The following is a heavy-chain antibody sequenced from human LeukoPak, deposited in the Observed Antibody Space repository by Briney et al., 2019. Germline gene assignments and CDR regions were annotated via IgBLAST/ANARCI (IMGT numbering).Heavy chain of an antibody. CDR1: GFTVDSNY. D-gene: IGHD3-22*01. CDR2: IYTGGNT. CDR3: ARGDDSGYYDYFDY. J-gene: IGHJ4*02. V-gene: IGHV3-53*01. Sequence: GGSLRLSCAASGFTVDSNYLGWVRQAPGKGLEWVSTIYTGGNTYYAASVRGRFTISRDFSKNTVFLHMNSLRAEDTAMYYCARGDDSGYYDYFDYWGQGALSPSPQ.